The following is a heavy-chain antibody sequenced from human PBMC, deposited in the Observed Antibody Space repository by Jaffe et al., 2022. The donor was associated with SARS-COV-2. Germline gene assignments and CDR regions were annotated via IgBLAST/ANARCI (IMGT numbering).Heavy chain of an antibody. V-gene: IGHV4-4*02. CDR3: ATPWGPETAS. CDR1: GGSISGRNW. CDR2: IYHSGST. Sequence: QVQLQESGPGLVKPSGTLSLTCAVSGGSISGRNWWSWVRQPPGKGLEWIGEIYHSGSTNYNPSLRGRITISVDKSKSQFSLQLTSVTAADTAVYYCATPWGPETASWGQGTLVTVSS. D-gene: IGHD3-16*01. J-gene: IGHJ5*02.